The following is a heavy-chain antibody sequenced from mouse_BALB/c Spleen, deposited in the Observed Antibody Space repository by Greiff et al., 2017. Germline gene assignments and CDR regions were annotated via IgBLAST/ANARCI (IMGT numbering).Heavy chain of an antibody. J-gene: IGHJ3*01. V-gene: IGHV1S29*02. CDR3: ARSIYYGNSWFAY. D-gene: IGHD2-1*01. CDR2: IYPYNGGT. Sequence: VQLQQSGPELVKPGASVKISCKASGYTFTDYNMHWVKQSHGKSLEWIGYIYPYNGGTGYNQKFKSKATLTVDNSSSTAYMELRSLTSEDSAVYYCARSIYYGNSWFAYWGQGTLVTVSA. CDR1: GYTFTDYN.